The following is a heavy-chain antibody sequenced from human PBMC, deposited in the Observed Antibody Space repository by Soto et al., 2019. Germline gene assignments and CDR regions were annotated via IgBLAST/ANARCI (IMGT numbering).Heavy chain of an antibody. CDR2: IKSKTDGGTT. Sequence: GGSLKLSCAASGLTFSNAWMTWVRKAPGKGLEWVGRIKSKTDGGTTDYAAPVKGRFTVSRDDSKNTLFLQMNSLKTEDTAVYYCTTDRRSPTAQSDFHYYGMGVWGQGTTVTVSS. V-gene: IGHV3-15*07. CDR1: GLTFSNAW. CDR3: TTDRRSPTAQSDFHYYGMGV. D-gene: IGHD5-18*01. J-gene: IGHJ6*02.